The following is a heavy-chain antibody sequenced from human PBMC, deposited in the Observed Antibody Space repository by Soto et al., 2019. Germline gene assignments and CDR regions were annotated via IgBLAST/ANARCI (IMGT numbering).Heavy chain of an antibody. CDR1: GGSINSGDSY. CDR2: IYYTGNT. V-gene: IGHV4-31*03. J-gene: IGHJ5*02. CDR3: ARSGRPLTEFPS. Sequence: SETLSLTCSVSGGSINSGDSYWNWIRQNPGKGLEWIGFIYYTGNTYCNPSLRSRCSMSLDTSENQFSLKLSSVTAADTAVYYCARSGRPLTEFPSWGQGILVTVSS.